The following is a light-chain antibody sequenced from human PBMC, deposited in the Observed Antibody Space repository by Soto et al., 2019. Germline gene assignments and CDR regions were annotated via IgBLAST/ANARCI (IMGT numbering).Light chain of an antibody. CDR1: QSISSW. CDR2: DAS. CDR3: QQFYSAPIT. V-gene: IGKV1-5*01. Sequence: DIRMTQSPSTLSASVGDRVTITCRASQSISSWLAWYQQKPGKAPKLLIYDASSLESGVPSRFSGSGSGTEFTLTISSLQPDDFATYYCQQFYSAPITFGQGTRLEIK. J-gene: IGKJ5*01.